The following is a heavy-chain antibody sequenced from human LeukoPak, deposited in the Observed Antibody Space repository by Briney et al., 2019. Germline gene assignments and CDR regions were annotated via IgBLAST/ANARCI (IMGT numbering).Heavy chain of an antibody. J-gene: IGHJ4*02. CDR1: GGSISSSTFY. V-gene: IGHV4-39*02. CDR2: IYESGTT. Sequence: PSETLSLTCTVSGGSISSSTFYWGWIRQPPGKGLEWIGSIYESGTTYYNPSLKSRVTISVDTSKNQFSLKLSSVTASDTAVYYCARVTVVGASYYLDYWGQGTLVTVSS. D-gene: IGHD1-26*01. CDR3: ARVTVVGASYYLDY.